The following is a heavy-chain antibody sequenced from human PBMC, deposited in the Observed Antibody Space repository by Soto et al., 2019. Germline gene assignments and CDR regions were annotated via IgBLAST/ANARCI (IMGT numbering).Heavy chain of an antibody. CDR3: ARDGGYFDWYPFDY. CDR2: IYYSGST. V-gene: IGHV4-59*01. CDR1: GGSISSYY. Sequence: SETLSLTCTVSGGSISSYYWSWIRQPPGKGLEWIGYIYYSGSTNYNPSLKSRVTISVDTSKNQFSLKLSSVTAADTAVYYCARDGGYFDWYPFDYWGHGILVTVSS. D-gene: IGHD3-9*01. J-gene: IGHJ4*01.